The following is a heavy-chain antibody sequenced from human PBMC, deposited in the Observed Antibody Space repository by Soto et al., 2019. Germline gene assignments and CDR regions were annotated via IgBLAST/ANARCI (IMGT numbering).Heavy chain of an antibody. D-gene: IGHD6-13*01. V-gene: IGHV4-4*02. CDR3: ARCIAAAGPIDY. CDR2: ISYRGST. CDR1: GGSISRSNW. Sequence: QVQLQESGPGLVKPSGTLSLTCAVSGGSISRSNWWSWVRQPPGKGLEWIGEISYRGSTNYNPSLKSRVTISVDKSKNQFSLKLTAVTAADMAVYYCARCIAAAGPIDYWGQGTLVTVSS. J-gene: IGHJ4*02.